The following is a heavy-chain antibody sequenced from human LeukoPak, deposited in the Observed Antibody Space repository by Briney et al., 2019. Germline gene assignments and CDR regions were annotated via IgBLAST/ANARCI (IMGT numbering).Heavy chain of an antibody. D-gene: IGHD3-22*01. CDR1: GFTFSSYW. CDR3: ARDLYDSSGYYSRLDY. J-gene: IGHJ4*02. CDR2: IKQDGSEK. Sequence: GGSLRLSCAASGFTFSSYWVSWVRQAPGKGLEWVANIKQDGSEKYYVDSVEGRFTISRDNAKNSLYLQMNSLRAEDTAVYYCARDLYDSSGYYSRLDYWGQGTLVTVSS. V-gene: IGHV3-7*01.